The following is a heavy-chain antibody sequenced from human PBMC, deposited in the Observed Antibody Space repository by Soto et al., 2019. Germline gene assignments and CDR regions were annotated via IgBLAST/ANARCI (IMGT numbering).Heavy chain of an antibody. Sequence: SETLYLTCTVSGGSISSYYWIWIRQPPGKGLEWIGYIYYSGSTNYNPSLKSRVTISVDTSKNQFSLKLSSVTAADTAVYYCARVTYYDFWSGYSNPYYYYGMDVWGQGTTVTVSS. D-gene: IGHD3-3*01. J-gene: IGHJ6*02. V-gene: IGHV4-59*01. CDR3: ARVTYYDFWSGYSNPYYYYGMDV. CDR1: GGSISSYY. CDR2: IYYSGST.